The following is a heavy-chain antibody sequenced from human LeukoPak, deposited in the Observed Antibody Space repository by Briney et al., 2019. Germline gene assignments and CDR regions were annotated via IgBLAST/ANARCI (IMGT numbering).Heavy chain of an antibody. V-gene: IGHV4-38-2*02. J-gene: IGHJ5*02. D-gene: IGHD6-13*01. CDR2: IYHSGST. CDR1: GYSISSGYY. Sequence: SETRSLTCTVSGYSISSGYYWGWIRQPPGKGLEWIGSIYHSGSTYYNPSLKSRVTISVDTSKNQFSLKLSSVTAADTAVYYCARGGTGGAAAAYNWFDPWGQGTLVTVSS. CDR3: ARGGTGGAAAAYNWFDP.